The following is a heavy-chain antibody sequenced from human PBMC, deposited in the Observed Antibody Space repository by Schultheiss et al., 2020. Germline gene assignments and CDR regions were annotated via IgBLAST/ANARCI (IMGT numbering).Heavy chain of an antibody. D-gene: IGHD2-15*01. Sequence: SETLSLTCTVSGGSISSGDYYWSWIRQPPGKGLEWIGEINHSGSTNYNPSLKSRVIIAVDTSKNQFSLKLNSVTAADTAVYYCASYLVVVAAAKRAEYFHHWGQGTLVTVSS. V-gene: IGHV4-30-4*01. CDR3: ASYLVVVAAAKRAEYFHH. J-gene: IGHJ1*01. CDR2: INHSGST. CDR1: GGSISSGDYY.